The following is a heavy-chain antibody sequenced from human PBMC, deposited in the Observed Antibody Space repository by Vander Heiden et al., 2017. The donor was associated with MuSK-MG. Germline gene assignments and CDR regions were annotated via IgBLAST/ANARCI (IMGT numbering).Heavy chain of an antibody. CDR2: INPNSGGA. CDR1: GYTFTGYS. V-gene: IGHV1-2*02. J-gene: IGHJ3*02. Sequence: QVQLVQSGAEVKKPGASVKVSCKAFGYTFTGYSVHWVRQAPGQGLEWMGWINPNSGGANYAQKFQGRVTMTRDTSNSTAYMELSRLRSDDTAVYYCATVDSDAFDIWGQGTMVTVSS. CDR3: ATVDSDAFDI.